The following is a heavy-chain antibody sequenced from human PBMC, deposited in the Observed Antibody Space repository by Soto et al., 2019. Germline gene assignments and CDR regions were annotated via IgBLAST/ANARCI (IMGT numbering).Heavy chain of an antibody. CDR2: IERDDDDK. V-gene: IGHV2-70*13. CDR1: GFSLPSPGMC. CDR3: ARSIRGPRRFNGMDV. D-gene: IGHD1-20*01. J-gene: IGHJ6*02. Sequence: SGPTLVNPTETLTLTCTFTGFSLPSPGMCVSWIRRPPGKALEWLALIERDDDDKYYSTSLKTRITISKDTRKNQVVLTMANMDAADTGTYYCARSIRGPRRFNGMDVWGQGTTVTVSS.